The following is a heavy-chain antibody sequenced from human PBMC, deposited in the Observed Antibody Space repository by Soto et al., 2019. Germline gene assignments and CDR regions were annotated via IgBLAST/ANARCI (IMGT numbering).Heavy chain of an antibody. Sequence: QVQLVQSGAEVKKPGASVKVSCKASGYTFTSYDINWVRQATGQGLEWMGWMNPNSGNTGYAQKLQGRVTMTRNTSISTAYMAASSLRSEGTAVYFCARGSSRGGGGIDYWGQGTLVTVSS. CDR1: GYTFTSYD. CDR2: MNPNSGNT. D-gene: IGHD6-13*01. V-gene: IGHV1-8*01. CDR3: ARGSSRGGGGIDY. J-gene: IGHJ4*02.